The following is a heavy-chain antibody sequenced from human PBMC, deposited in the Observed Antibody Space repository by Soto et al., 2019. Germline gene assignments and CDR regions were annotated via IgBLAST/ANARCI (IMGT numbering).Heavy chain of an antibody. V-gene: IGHV4-59*08. Sequence: SETLSLTCTVSGGSISSNYWSWIRQPPGKGLEWIGYIYYSGSTYYNPSLKSRVTISVDRSKNQFSLKLSSVTAADTAVYYCARHPGYYDILTGYTTYYFDYWGQGILVTVSS. CDR1: GGSISSNY. J-gene: IGHJ4*02. D-gene: IGHD3-9*01. CDR3: ARHPGYYDILTGYTTYYFDY. CDR2: IYYSGST.